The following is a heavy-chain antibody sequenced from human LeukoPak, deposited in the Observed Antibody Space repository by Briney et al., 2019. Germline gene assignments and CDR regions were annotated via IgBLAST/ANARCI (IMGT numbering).Heavy chain of an antibody. CDR2: IIPIFGTT. J-gene: IGHJ6*03. D-gene: IGHD5-12*01. CDR3: ARGGFSGYENYYYYYMDV. Sequence: SVKVSCKASGGTFTSNAISWVRQAPGQGLEWMGGIIPIFGTTSYAQKFQGRVTITADKSTSTAYMEPSSLKSEDTAVYFCARGGFSGYENYYYYYMDVWDKGTRSPSP. V-gene: IGHV1-69*06. CDR1: GGTFTSNA.